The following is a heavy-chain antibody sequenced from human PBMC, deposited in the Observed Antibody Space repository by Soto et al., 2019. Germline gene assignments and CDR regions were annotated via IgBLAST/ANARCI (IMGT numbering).Heavy chain of an antibody. J-gene: IGHJ6*02. CDR3: ARGRVVTAIPYYYYGIDV. D-gene: IGHD2-21*02. Sequence: GASVKVSCKASGGTFNNNAISWVRQAPGQGLEWMGVIIPIVGSTNYAPKFQGRVTFSADGSTTAAYMEMSSLKSEDTAVYYCARGRVVTAIPYYYYGIDVWGQGTTVTVSS. CDR2: IIPIVGST. V-gene: IGHV1-69*13. CDR1: GGTFNNNA.